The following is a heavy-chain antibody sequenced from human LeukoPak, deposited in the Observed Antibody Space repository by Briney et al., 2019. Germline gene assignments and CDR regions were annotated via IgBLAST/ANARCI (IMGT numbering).Heavy chain of an antibody. V-gene: IGHV4-30-4*01. CDR1: GGSISSGDYY. J-gene: IGHJ5*02. D-gene: IGHD3-22*01. CDR3: ARPYYYDSRIDP. Sequence: SETLSLTCTVSGGSISSGDYYWSWIRQPPGKGLEWIAYMYYSGRTYYNPSLKSRVTMSAGTSKNQLSLKLSSVTAADTAVYYCARPYYYDSRIDPWGQGILVTVSS. CDR2: MYYSGRT.